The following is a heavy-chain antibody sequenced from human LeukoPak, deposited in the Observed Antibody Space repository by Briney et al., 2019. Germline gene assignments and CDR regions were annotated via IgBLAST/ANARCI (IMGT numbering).Heavy chain of an antibody. CDR2: ISSSSTVI. V-gene: IGHV3-48*04. CDR3: AGGGEYLLDY. D-gene: IGHD3-10*01. CDR1: GFTFSSYA. J-gene: IGHJ4*02. Sequence: GGSLRLSCAASGFTFSSYAMSWVRQAPGKGLEWVSYISSSSTVIYYADSVRGRFTISRDNAKNSLYLQMNGLRAEDTAVYYCAGGGEYLLDYWGLGTLVTVSS.